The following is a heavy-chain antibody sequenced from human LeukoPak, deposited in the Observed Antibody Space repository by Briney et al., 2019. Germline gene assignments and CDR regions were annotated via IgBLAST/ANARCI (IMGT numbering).Heavy chain of an antibody. CDR1: GFTVSSNY. CDR2: IYSGGSS. D-gene: IGHD6-19*01. Sequence: GGSLRLSCAASGFTVSSNYMSWGRQAPGKGLEWVSVIYSGGSSYYADSVKGRFTISRDNSKNTLYLQMNSLRAEDTAVYYCARGSGWYKAVDYWGQGTLVTVSS. CDR3: ARGSGWYKAVDY. J-gene: IGHJ4*02. V-gene: IGHV3-53*01.